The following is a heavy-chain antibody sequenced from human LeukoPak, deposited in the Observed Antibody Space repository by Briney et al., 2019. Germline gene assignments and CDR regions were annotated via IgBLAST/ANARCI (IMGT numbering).Heavy chain of an antibody. D-gene: IGHD1-1*01. CDR2: IYSVGDT. CDR3: ARDLNAQSRAFDI. Sequence: AGGSLRLSCAASGLTVGSNYMTWVRQAPGKGLEWVSVIYSVGDTYYTDSVKGRFTISRDNSQNTVYLQMNSLRAEDTAVYYCARDLNAQSRAFDIWGRGTMVTVSS. J-gene: IGHJ3*02. V-gene: IGHV3-53*01. CDR1: GLTVGSNY.